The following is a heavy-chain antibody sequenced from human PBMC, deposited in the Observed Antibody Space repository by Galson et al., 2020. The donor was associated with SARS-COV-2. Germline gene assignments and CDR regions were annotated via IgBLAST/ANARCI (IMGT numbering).Heavy chain of an antibody. CDR2: IKQDGSEK. CDR3: ARDNRRLMTPRGYYYYGMDV. D-gene: IGHD3-16*02. Sequence: GGSLRLSCAASGFTFSSYWMSWVRQAPGKGLEWLANIKQDGSEKYYVDSVKGRFTISRDNAKNSLYLQMNSLRAEDTAVYYCARDNRRLMTPRGYYYYGMDVWGQGTTVTVSS. J-gene: IGHJ6*02. V-gene: IGHV3-7*05. CDR1: GFTFSSYW.